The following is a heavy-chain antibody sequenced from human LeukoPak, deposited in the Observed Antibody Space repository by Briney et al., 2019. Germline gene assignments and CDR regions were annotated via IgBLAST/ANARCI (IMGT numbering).Heavy chain of an antibody. D-gene: IGHD3-3*02. J-gene: IGHJ5*01. Sequence: GGSLRLSCAASGFTFSNYWMHWVRQAPVKALVWVSRIKGDGSHTIYADSVKGRFTISRDNAKNTLYLQMKSLRAEDTAVYYCVRDRDHFHFDSWGLGTLVTVSS. V-gene: IGHV3-74*01. CDR2: IKGDGSHT. CDR3: VRDRDHFHFDS. CDR1: GFTFSNYW.